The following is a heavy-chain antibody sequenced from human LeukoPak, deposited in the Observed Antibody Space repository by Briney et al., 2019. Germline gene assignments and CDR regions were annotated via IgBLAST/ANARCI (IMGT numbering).Heavy chain of an antibody. Sequence: ASVKVSCKASGYTFTGYYMHWVRQAPGQGLEWMGWINPNSGGTNYAQKFQGRVTMTRDTSISTAYMELSRLRSDDTAVYYCARWGPSIAAPFDPWGQGTLVTVSS. D-gene: IGHD6-6*01. CDR3: ARWGPSIAAPFDP. V-gene: IGHV1-2*02. CDR2: INPNSGGT. CDR1: GYTFTGYY. J-gene: IGHJ5*02.